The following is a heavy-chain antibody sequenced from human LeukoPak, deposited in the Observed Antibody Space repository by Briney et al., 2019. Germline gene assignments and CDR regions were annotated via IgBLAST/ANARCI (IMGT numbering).Heavy chain of an antibody. J-gene: IGHJ5*02. CDR1: GGTFSSYA. CDR3: ARVTHTELSTWFDP. D-gene: IGHD5-18*01. CDR2: IIPIFGTA. V-gene: IGHV1-69*13. Sequence: TSVKVSCKASGGTFSSYAISWVRQAPGQGLEWMGGIIPIFGTANYAQKFQGRVTITADESTTTAYMELSSLRSEDTAVYYCARVTHTELSTWFDPWGQGTLVTVSS.